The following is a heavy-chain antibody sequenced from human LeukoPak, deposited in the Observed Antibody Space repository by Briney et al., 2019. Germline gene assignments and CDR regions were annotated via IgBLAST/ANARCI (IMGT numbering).Heavy chain of an antibody. CDR2: IIPILAIA. V-gene: IGHV1-69*04. Sequence: ASVKVSCKASGGTCSSYAISLVLQAPGQGPEWMGRIIPILAIANSAQKFQGRVTITADKSTSTAYMELSSLRSEATAVYSCARDLIGAFDIWGQGTMVSVS. CDR3: ARDLIGAFDI. J-gene: IGHJ3*02. CDR1: GGTCSSYA. D-gene: IGHD2/OR15-2a*01.